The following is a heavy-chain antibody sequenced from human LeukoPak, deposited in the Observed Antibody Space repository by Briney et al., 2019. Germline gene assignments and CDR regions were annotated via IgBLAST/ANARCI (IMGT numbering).Heavy chain of an antibody. V-gene: IGHV1-69*04. Sequence: SVKVSCKASGGTFSSYAISWVRQAPGQGLEWMGRIIPIFGIANYAQKFQGRVTITADKSTSTAYMELSSLRSEDTAVYYCARSAQYSSYYYGMDVWGQGTTVTVSS. CDR3: ARSAQYSSYYYGMDV. J-gene: IGHJ6*02. D-gene: IGHD5-18*01. CDR2: IIPIFGIA. CDR1: GGTFSSYA.